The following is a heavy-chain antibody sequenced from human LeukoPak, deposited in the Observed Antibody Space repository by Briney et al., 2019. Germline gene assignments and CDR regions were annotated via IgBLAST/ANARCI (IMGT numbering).Heavy chain of an antibody. CDR3: ATTQPDYYFDY. CDR2: IYYSGST. Sequence: PSQTLSLTCTVSGGSISSGGYYWSWIRQPPGKGLEWIGYIYYSGSTYYNPSLKSRVTISVDTSKNQFSLKLSSVTAADTAVYYCATTQPDYYFDYWGQGTLVTVSS. CDR1: GGSISSGGYY. D-gene: IGHD1-14*01. J-gene: IGHJ4*02. V-gene: IGHV4-31*03.